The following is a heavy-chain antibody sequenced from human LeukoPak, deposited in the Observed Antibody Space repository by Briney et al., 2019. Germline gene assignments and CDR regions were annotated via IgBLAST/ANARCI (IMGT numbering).Heavy chain of an antibody. D-gene: IGHD6-19*01. CDR1: GGSISYYY. V-gene: IGHV4-4*07. CDR3: ARESPTYSSGWYKDF. CDR2: IYISGST. J-gene: IGHJ4*02. Sequence: KPSETLSLTCTVSGGSISYYYWSCIRQPAGGGLEWIGRIYISGSTNYNPSLKSRVTISIDKSNNQFFLKLNSVTAADTAVYYCARESPTYSSGWYKDFWGQGTLVTVSS.